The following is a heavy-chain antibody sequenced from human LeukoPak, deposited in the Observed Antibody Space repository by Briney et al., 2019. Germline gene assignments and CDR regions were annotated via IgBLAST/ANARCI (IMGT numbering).Heavy chain of an antibody. CDR1: DESFSGYY. CDR3: AAISVPGIAAAPG. D-gene: IGHD6-13*01. J-gene: IGHJ4*02. V-gene: IGHV4-34*01. Sequence: PSETLSLTCSVYDESFSGYYWSWIRQPPGKGLKWIGEISHSGSTNYNPSLKNRVAISVDTSKKQFSLRLTSVTAADTAVYYRAAISVPGIAAAPGWGQGTLVTVSS. CDR2: ISHSGST.